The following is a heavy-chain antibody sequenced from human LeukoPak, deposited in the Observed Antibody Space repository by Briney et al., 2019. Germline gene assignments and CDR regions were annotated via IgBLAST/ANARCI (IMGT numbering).Heavy chain of an antibody. CDR1: GSTFNDYY. J-gene: IGHJ5*02. CDR2: INNDGSTT. Sequence: PGGSLRLSCAASGSTFNDYYMHWVRQAPGKGLVWVSHINNDGSTTTYADSVKGRFTISRDNAKNTLYLQMNSLRAEDTAVYYCVRNRPHSAFDPWGQGTLVTVSS. D-gene: IGHD6-6*01. CDR3: VRNRPHSAFDP. V-gene: IGHV3-74*01.